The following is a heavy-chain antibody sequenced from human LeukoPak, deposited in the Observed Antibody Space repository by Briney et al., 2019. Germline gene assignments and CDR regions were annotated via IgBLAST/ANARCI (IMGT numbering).Heavy chain of an antibody. CDR3: ARGRAQEWELLRYYYYGMDV. D-gene: IGHD1-26*01. CDR2: IYYSGST. V-gene: IGHV4-39*01. Sequence: SETLSLTCTVSGGSISSSTYHWGWIRQPPGKGLEWIGTIYYSGSTYYNPSLKSRVTISIDTSKNQFSLKLDSVTAADTAVYYCARGRAQEWELLRYYYYGMDVWGQGTTVTVSS. J-gene: IGHJ6*02. CDR1: GGSISSSTYH.